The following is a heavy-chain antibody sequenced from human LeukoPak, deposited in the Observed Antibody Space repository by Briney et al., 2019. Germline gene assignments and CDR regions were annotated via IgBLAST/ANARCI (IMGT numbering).Heavy chain of an antibody. V-gene: IGHV4-61*01. CDR3: ARDRDSSGLRDFDL. CDR1: GGPISSSSYY. CDR2: IYYSGNT. Sequence: PSETLSLTCTVSGGPISSSSYYWSWIRQPPGKGLEWIGYIYYSGNTNYNPSLKSRVSISIDTSKNQLSLQLSSVTAADTAVYYCARDRDSSGLRDFDLWGRGTLVTVSA. D-gene: IGHD3-22*01. J-gene: IGHJ2*01.